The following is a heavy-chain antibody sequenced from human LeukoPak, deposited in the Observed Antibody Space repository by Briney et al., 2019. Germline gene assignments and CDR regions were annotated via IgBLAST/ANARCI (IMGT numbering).Heavy chain of an antibody. CDR3: AQDGDSAGWYFDS. CDR2: ISWDGGST. V-gene: IGHV3-43D*03. Sequence: GGSLRLSCAASGFTFDDYAMHWVRQAPGKGLEWVSLISWDGGSTYYADSVKGRFSVSRDNSKNTLYLQMNSLRPQDTALYYCAQDGDSAGWYFDSWGQGTLVTVSS. D-gene: IGHD6-19*01. CDR1: GFTFDDYA. J-gene: IGHJ4*02.